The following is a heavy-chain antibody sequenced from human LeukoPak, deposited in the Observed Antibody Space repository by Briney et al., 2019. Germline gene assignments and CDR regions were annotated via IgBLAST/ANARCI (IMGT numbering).Heavy chain of an antibody. CDR2: ISTYTGNT. V-gene: IGHV1-18*01. J-gene: IGHJ4*02. Sequence: ASVKVSCKASGYTFTSYGISWVRPAPGQGLEGMGWISTYTGNTNYAQKVQGRVTMTTDTSTSTAYMELRSLKSDDTAVYYCARDPQQLVGATGGGFNFWGQGTLVTVSS. CDR1: GYTFTSYG. CDR3: ARDPQQLVGATGGGFNF. D-gene: IGHD1-26*01.